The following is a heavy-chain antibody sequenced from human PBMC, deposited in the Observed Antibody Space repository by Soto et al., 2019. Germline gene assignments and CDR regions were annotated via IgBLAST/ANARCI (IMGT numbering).Heavy chain of an antibody. CDR3: ARGVTAGVDY. J-gene: IGHJ4*02. D-gene: IGHD1-26*01. Sequence: QVQLVQSGAEVREPGASVKVSCKASGYSFTSLDINWVRQTTGQGLEWMGWMKPSSGMTGYAQKFQGRVTMTRDPSINTAYMELSRLTSDDTAFYYCARGVTAGVDYWGQGTLVTVSS. CDR1: GYSFTSLD. CDR2: MKPSSGMT. V-gene: IGHV1-8*01.